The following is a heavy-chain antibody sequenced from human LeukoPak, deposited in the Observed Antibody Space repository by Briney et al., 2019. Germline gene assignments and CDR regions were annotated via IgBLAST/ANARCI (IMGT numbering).Heavy chain of an antibody. CDR1: GYTFTSYG. Sequence: ASVKVSCKASGYTFTSYGISWVRQAPGQGLEWMGWISAYNGNTNYAQKLQGRVTMTTDTSTSTAYMELRSLRSDDTAVYYCARGRYCSSTICYKVYYYYMDVWGKGTTVTVSS. CDR2: ISAYNGNT. V-gene: IGHV1-18*01. J-gene: IGHJ6*03. CDR3: ARGRYCSSTICYKVYYYYMDV. D-gene: IGHD2-2*02.